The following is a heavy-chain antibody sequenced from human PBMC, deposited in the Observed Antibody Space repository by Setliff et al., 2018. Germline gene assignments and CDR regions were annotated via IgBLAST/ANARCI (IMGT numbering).Heavy chain of an antibody. CDR3: AKNGFGVVALGVNNWFDP. D-gene: IGHD3-10*01. V-gene: IGHV1-69*13. Sequence: SVKVSCKDSGYTFSTYGISWVRQAPGQGLEWMGWISAYNGTANYAQKFQGRVTITADESTSTAYMELSSLRAEDTAVYYCAKNGFGVVALGVNNWFDPWGQGTLVTVS. CDR1: GYTFSTYG. J-gene: IGHJ5*02. CDR2: ISAYNGTA.